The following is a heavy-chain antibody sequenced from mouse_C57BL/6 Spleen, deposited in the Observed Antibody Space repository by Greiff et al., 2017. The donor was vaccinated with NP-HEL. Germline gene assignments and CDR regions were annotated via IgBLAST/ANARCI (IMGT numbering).Heavy chain of an antibody. V-gene: IGHV1-50*01. J-gene: IGHJ1*03. CDR1: GYTFTSYW. CDR2: IDPSDSYT. D-gene: IGHD1-1*01. Sequence: QVQLQQPGAELVKPGASVKLSCKASGYTFTSYWMQWVKQRPGQGLEWIGEIDPSDSYTNYNQKFKGKATLTVDTSSSTAYMQLSSLTSEDSAVYYCARGRPYYYGSSYWYFDVWGTGTTVTVSS. CDR3: ARGRPYYYGSSYWYFDV.